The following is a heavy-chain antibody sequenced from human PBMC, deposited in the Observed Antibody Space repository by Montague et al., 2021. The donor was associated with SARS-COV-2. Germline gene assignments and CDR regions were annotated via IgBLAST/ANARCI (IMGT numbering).Heavy chain of an antibody. CDR2: IDWDDDK. CDR1: GFSLSTSGMC. D-gene: IGHD5-24*01. J-gene: IGHJ6*02. CDR3: ARTSVEMATIGAYYYYGMDV. V-gene: IGHV2-70*01. Sequence: PALVTPTQTLTLTCTFSGFSLSTSGMCVSWIRQPPGKALEWPALIDWDDDKYYSTSLKTRLTISKDTSKNQVVLTMTNMDPVDTATYYCARTSVEMATIGAYYYYGMDVWGQGTTVTVSS.